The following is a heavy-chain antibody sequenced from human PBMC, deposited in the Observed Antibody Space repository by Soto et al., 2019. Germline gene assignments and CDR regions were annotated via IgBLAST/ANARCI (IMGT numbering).Heavy chain of an antibody. J-gene: IGHJ3*02. CDR1: GDSVSINSAA. D-gene: IGHD6-19*01. CDR2: TYYRSKWYN. CDR3: ARAVAATANAFVS. V-gene: IGHV6-1*01. Sequence: PSQTLSLTCSISGDSVSINSAAWNWVRQSPSRGLEWLGRTYYRSKWYNDYAVSVKSRITIDPDTSKNQFSLQLNSVTPDDTAVYYCARAVAATANAFVSWGQGTVVTVSS.